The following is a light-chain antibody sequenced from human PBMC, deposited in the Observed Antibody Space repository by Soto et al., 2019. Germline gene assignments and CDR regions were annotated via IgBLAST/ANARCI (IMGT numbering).Light chain of an antibody. J-gene: IGKJ4*01. CDR2: GAS. CDR3: QQYASSPLLT. Sequence: EIVLTQSPGTLSLSPGERATLSCRASQSVSSSYLAWYQQKPGQAPRFLIYGASSRATGIPDRFSGSGSGTDFTLTISRLEPEDFAVYYCQQYASSPLLTFGGGTKVDI. CDR1: QSVSSSY. V-gene: IGKV3-20*01.